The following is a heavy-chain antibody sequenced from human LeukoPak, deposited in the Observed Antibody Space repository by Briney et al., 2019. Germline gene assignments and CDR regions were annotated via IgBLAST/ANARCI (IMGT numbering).Heavy chain of an antibody. CDR3: AREEGFYFDY. V-gene: IGHV3-30-3*01. Sequence: PWGALRLSCAASGFTFSSYAMHWVRQAPGKGLEWVAVISYDGSNKYYADSVKGRFTISRDNSKNTLYLQMNSLRAEDTAVYYCAREEGFYFDYWGQGTLVTVSS. CDR1: GFTFSSYA. CDR2: ISYDGSNK. J-gene: IGHJ4*02.